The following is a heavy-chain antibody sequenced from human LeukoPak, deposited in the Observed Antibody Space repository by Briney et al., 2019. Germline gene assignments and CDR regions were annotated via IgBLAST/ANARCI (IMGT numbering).Heavy chain of an antibody. CDR1: GFTVSNNY. V-gene: IGHV3-66*01. D-gene: IGHD2-21*02. CDR3: AGSIAYCGGDCRLGDY. CDR2: IYSVGTT. Sequence: GGSLRLSCAASGFTVSNNYMGWVRQAPAKGLEWVSVIYSVGTTYYADSVRGRFTISRDNSKNTLYLQMNSLRVEDTAVYYCAGSIAYCGGDCRLGDYWGQGTLVTVSS. J-gene: IGHJ4*02.